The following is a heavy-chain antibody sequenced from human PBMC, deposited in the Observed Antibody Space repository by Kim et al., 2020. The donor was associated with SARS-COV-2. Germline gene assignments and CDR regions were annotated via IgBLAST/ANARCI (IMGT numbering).Heavy chain of an antibody. D-gene: IGHD3-16*01. CDR2: GKGNT. Sequence: GKGNTIYSQKFQGRVTITKDTSASTAYMELSFLGSEDAAVYYCLGGFYFDYWGQGTLVTVSS. V-gene: IGHV1-3*01. CDR3: LGGFYFDY. J-gene: IGHJ4*02.